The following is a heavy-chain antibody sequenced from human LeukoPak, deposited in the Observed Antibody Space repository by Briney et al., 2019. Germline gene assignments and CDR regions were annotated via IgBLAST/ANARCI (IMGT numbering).Heavy chain of an antibody. Sequence: TLSLTCAVSGGSISSGGYSWSWIRQPPGKALEWLARIDWDDDKYYSTSLKTRLTISKDTSKNQVVLTMTNMDPVDTATYYCARIRDSSSWDPFDYWGQGTLVTVSS. V-gene: IGHV2-70*11. CDR3: ARIRDSSSWDPFDY. D-gene: IGHD6-13*01. CDR1: GGSISSGGYS. J-gene: IGHJ4*02. CDR2: IDWDDDK.